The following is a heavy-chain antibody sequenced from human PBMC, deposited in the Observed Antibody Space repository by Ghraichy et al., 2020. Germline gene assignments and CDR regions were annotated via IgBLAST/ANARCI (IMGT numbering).Heavy chain of an antibody. Sequence: GGSLRLSCEGSEFGFTDYSMNWVRQAPGGGLEWISYITTSSKNMSYADSVKGRFTVSRDNAKKMLFLQMNSLRVEDTAIYYCARVSVFAFDLWGPGTMVNVSS. J-gene: IGHJ3*01. D-gene: IGHD2-8*01. CDR1: EFGFTDYS. V-gene: IGHV3-48*01. CDR3: ARVSVFAFDL. CDR2: ITTSSKNM.